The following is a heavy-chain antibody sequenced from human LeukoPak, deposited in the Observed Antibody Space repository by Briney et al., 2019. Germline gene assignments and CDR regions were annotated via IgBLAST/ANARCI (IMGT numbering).Heavy chain of an antibody. CDR1: GLTFSSCW. V-gene: IGHV3-74*01. CDR3: ATSQYSSGWDSFDY. Sequence: GGSLRLSCAASGLTFSSCWMHWVRQAPGKGLVWVSRIYTDGSSTTYADSVKGRFTISRDNAKSALYLQMNSLRAEDTAVYYCATSQYSSGWDSFDYWGQGTLVTVSS. J-gene: IGHJ4*02. D-gene: IGHD6-19*01. CDR2: IYTDGSST.